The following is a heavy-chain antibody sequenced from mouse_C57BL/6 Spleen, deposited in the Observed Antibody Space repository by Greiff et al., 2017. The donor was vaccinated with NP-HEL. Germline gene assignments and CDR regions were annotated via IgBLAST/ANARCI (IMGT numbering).Heavy chain of an antibody. CDR3: AFGSSYVGDY. Sequence: EVQLQQSGPELVKPGASVKISCKASGYSFTGYYMNWVKQSPEKSLEWIGEINPSTGGTTYNQKFKAKATLTVDKSSSTAYMQLKSLTSEDSAVYYCAFGSSYVGDYWGQGTTLTVSS. V-gene: IGHV1-42*01. CDR1: GYSFTGYY. J-gene: IGHJ2*01. CDR2: INPSTGGT. D-gene: IGHD1-1*01.